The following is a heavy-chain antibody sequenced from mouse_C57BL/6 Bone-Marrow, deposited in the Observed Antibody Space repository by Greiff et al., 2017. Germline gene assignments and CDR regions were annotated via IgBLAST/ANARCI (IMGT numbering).Heavy chain of an antibody. J-gene: IGHJ3*01. D-gene: IGHD2-5*01. CDR1: GYTFTSYW. CDR3: GRGCYSKAWFAD. V-gene: IGHV1-52*01. Sequence: VQLQQPGAELVRPGSSVKLSCKASGYTFTSYWMHWVKQRPIQGLEWIGNIDPSDSETHYNQKFKDKATLTVDKSSSTAYMQLSSLTSEDSAVYYCGRGCYSKAWFADWGQGTLVTVSA. CDR2: IDPSDSET.